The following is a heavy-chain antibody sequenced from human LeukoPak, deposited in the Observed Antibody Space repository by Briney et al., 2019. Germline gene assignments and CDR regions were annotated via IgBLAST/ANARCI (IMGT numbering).Heavy chain of an antibody. J-gene: IGHJ5*02. Sequence: SETLSLTCSASGVSISGYYWNWIRQPTGKGLQWIGRIYTDGGTLYNPSLKSRVTMSVDTSKHQFSLRLTSVTAADTAVYYCARRVSEVAPTLRNGENWFDPWGRGTLVTVSS. CDR1: GVSISGYY. CDR3: ARRVSEVAPTLRNGENWFDP. CDR2: IYTDGGT. V-gene: IGHV4-4*07. D-gene: IGHD1-26*01.